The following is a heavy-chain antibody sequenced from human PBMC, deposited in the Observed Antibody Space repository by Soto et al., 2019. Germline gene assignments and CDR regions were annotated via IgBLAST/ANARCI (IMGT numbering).Heavy chain of an antibody. V-gene: IGHV4-4*07. CDR3: ARGGASGFGMGV. Sequence: SETLSLTCNVSGGSIRSYYWSWVRQPAGKALEWIGRVYTTGSTNYNPSLRSRVSIPVDTSQNQFSLTVTSVTAADTAGYYCARGGASGFGMGVWGQGTTVTVSS. D-gene: IGHD3-16*01. CDR1: GGSIRSYY. J-gene: IGHJ6*02. CDR2: VYTTGST.